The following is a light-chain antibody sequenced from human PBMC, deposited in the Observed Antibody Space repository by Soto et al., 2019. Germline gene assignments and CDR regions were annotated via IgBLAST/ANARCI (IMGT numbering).Light chain of an antibody. Sequence: QSVLTQPASVSGSPGQSITISCTGTSSDVGGYNYVSWYQQHPGKAPKLMIYEVTNRPSGVSNRFSGSKSGNTASLTISGLQAEDEADYYCSSYITGSTWVFGGGTKVTVL. CDR1: SSDVGGYNY. CDR3: SSYITGSTWV. J-gene: IGLJ3*02. V-gene: IGLV2-14*01. CDR2: EVT.